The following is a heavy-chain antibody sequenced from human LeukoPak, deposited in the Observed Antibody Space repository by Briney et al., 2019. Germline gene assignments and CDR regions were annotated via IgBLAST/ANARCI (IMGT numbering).Heavy chain of an antibody. CDR1: GFTISSQA. CDR3: AKGPEGGTFDS. Sequence: GGSLRLSCAASGFTISSQATSWVRQTPGKGLDWVSVMSGNTGNTYYADSVRGRFTISRDNSRNTLYLEMNSLRAEDSAVYYCAKGPEGGTFDSSGPRKLVTVSS. J-gene: IGHJ4*03. CDR2: MSGNTGNT. D-gene: IGHD1-14*01. V-gene: IGHV3-23*01.